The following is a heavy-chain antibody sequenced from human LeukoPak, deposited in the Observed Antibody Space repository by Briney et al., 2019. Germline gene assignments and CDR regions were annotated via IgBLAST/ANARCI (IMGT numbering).Heavy chain of an antibody. CDR3: VRGPYGASISKWFDP. J-gene: IGHJ5*02. V-gene: IGHV4-59*01. D-gene: IGHD4/OR15-4a*01. CDR2: IYYSGDT. CDR1: GGSISSYY. Sequence: PSETLSLTCTVSGGSISSYYWSWLRQPPGKGLEWIGYIYYSGDTNYNPSLKNRVTLSVDTSRNQLSLQLSSVTTADTAVYYCVRGPYGASISKWFDPWGQGTLVIVSS.